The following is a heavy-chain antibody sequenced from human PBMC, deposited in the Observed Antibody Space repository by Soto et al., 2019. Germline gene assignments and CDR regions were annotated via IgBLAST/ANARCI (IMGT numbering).Heavy chain of an antibody. CDR1: GGSFSPGGPS. Sequence: PSETLSLSCTVPGGSFSPGGPSWSWLRQHTVKGLEWIGSIRDGETTYYNPSLKSRVTMSMDTSKWQLSLDMRSLTVADTAIYFCARGRDYSKTAYWGQGTLVTVSS. CDR2: IRDGETT. CDR3: ARGRDYSKTAY. D-gene: IGHD4-4*01. V-gene: IGHV4-31*03. J-gene: IGHJ4*02.